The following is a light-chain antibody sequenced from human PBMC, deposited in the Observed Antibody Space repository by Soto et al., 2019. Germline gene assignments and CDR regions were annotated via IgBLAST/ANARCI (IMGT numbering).Light chain of an antibody. CDR2: EAS. Sequence: MTQSPGTLSLSPGDTATLSCRASQSLGSDLAWYQQKPGKAPKLLIYEASSLESGVPSRFGGSGSGTEFTLAISSLQPDDFAIYYCQQYNSYSWTFGQGTKVDIK. V-gene: IGKV1-5*03. CDR1: QSLGSD. J-gene: IGKJ1*01. CDR3: QQYNSYSWT.